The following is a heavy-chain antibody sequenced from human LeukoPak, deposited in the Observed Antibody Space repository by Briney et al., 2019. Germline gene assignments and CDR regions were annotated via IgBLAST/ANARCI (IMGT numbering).Heavy chain of an antibody. CDR2: INHSGNT. CDR3: ARGRRIAVAGIWVY. Sequence: MPSETLSLTCAVYGGSFSGYYWSWIRQPPGKGLEWIGEINHSGNTNYNPSLKSRVTISVDTSKNQFSLKLSSVTAADTAVYYCARGRRIAVAGIWVYWGQGTLVTVSS. J-gene: IGHJ4*02. D-gene: IGHD6-19*01. V-gene: IGHV4-34*01. CDR1: GGSFSGYY.